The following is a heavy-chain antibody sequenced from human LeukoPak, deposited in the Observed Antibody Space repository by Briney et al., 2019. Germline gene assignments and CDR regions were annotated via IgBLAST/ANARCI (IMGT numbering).Heavy chain of an antibody. V-gene: IGHV1-69*13. Sequence: ASVKVSCKASGGTFSRYAISWVRQAPGQGLEWMGGIIPIFGTANHAQKFQGRVTITADESTSTAYMELSSLRSEDTAVYYCAREERWLQSGIAYWGQGTLVTVSS. D-gene: IGHD5-24*01. CDR3: AREERWLQSGIAY. J-gene: IGHJ4*02. CDR1: GGTFSRYA. CDR2: IIPIFGTA.